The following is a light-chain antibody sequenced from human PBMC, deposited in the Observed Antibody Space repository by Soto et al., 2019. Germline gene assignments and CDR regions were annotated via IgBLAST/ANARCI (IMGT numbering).Light chain of an antibody. Sequence: EIVLTQSPATLSLSPGERATLSCRATQSVSSYLAWYQQKPGQAPRFLIYDASNRATGVPARFSGSGSGTYFTLTISSLEPEDFAVYYCQQRSNWTPVTFGQGTRLEI. CDR1: QSVSSY. J-gene: IGKJ5*01. CDR2: DAS. CDR3: QQRSNWTPVT. V-gene: IGKV3-11*01.